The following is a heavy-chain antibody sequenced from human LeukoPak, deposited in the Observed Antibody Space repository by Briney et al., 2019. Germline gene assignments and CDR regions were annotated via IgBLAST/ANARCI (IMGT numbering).Heavy chain of an antibody. V-gene: IGHV3-11*01. Sequence: GGSLRLSCAASGFTFSDYYMSWIRQAPGKGLEWVSYISGSGSTIYYADSVKGRFTISRDNAKNSLYLQMNSLRAEDTAVYYCARGTVITDFRADFDYWGQGTLVTVSS. D-gene: IGHD4-17*01. CDR1: GFTFSDYY. CDR2: ISGSGSTI. CDR3: ARGTVITDFRADFDY. J-gene: IGHJ4*02.